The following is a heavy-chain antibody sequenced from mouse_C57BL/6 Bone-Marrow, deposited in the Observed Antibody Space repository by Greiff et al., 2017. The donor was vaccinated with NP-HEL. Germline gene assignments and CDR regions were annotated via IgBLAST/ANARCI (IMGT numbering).Heavy chain of an antibody. CDR1: GFNIKDDY. CDR3: TRWLLQYFDY. CDR2: IDPENGDT. Sequence: VQLKESGAELVRPGASVKLSCTASGFNIKDDYMNWVKQRPEQGLEWIGWIDPENGDTEYASKFQGKATITADTSSNTAYLQLSSLTSEDTAVYYCTRWLLQYFDYWGQGTTLTVSS. V-gene: IGHV14-4*01. D-gene: IGHD2-3*01. J-gene: IGHJ2*01.